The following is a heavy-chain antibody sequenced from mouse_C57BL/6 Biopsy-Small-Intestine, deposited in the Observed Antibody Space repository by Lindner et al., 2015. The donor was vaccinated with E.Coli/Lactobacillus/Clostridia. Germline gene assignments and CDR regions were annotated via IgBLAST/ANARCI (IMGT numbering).Heavy chain of an antibody. CDR2: ISAYNGNT. D-gene: IGHD6-2*01. Sequence: SVKVSCKAFWLHLYQLWYQLGATGPWTRLEWMGWISAYNGNTNYAQKLQGRVTMTTDTSTSTAYMELRSLRSDDTAVYYCARSEYSSSSDYWGQGTLVTVSS. V-gene: IGHV1-81*01. CDR3: ARSEYSSSSDY. J-gene: IGHJ4*01. CDR1: LHLYQLW.